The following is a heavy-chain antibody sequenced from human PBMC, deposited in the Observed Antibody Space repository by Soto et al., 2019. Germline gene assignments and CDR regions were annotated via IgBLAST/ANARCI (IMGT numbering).Heavy chain of an antibody. Sequence: PGGSLRLSWSAAGFTFGIYAIRCVRQAPGKGLEYVSTISPNGDSTYYADSVKGRFAISRDNSKNTLYLQMSSLRAEDTAVYYCVKGEYYYDSGAYYPFDYWGQGTLVTVSS. V-gene: IGHV3-64D*06. CDR1: GFTFGIYA. CDR2: ISPNGDST. D-gene: IGHD3-22*01. CDR3: VKGEYYYDSGAYYPFDY. J-gene: IGHJ4*02.